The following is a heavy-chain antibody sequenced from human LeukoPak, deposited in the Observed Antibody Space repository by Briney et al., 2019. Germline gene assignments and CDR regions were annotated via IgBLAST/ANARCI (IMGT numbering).Heavy chain of an antibody. J-gene: IGHJ4*02. Sequence: SETLSLTCTVSGGSISSYYWSWIRQPPGKGLEWIGYIYYSGSTNYNPSLKSRVTISVDTSKNQFSLKLSSVTAADTAVYYCSAGRVLYYFDYWGQGALVTVSS. V-gene: IGHV4-59*08. CDR1: GGSISSYY. D-gene: IGHD6-13*01. CDR2: IYYSGST. CDR3: SAGRVLYYFDY.